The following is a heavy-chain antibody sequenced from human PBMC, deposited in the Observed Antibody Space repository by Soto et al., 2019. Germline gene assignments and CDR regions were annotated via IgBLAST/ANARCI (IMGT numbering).Heavy chain of an antibody. V-gene: IGHV3-23*01. CDR1: GFTFSSYA. D-gene: IGHD2-15*01. Sequence: EVQLLESGGGLVQPGGSLRLSCAASGFTFSSYAMSWVRQAPGKGLEWVSAISGSGGSTYYADSVKGRFTISRDNAKNTLYRQMNSLRAEDTAVYYCAKDRCSGGSCYSDWYFDLWGRGTLVTVSS. CDR2: ISGSGGST. CDR3: AKDRCSGGSCYSDWYFDL. J-gene: IGHJ2*01.